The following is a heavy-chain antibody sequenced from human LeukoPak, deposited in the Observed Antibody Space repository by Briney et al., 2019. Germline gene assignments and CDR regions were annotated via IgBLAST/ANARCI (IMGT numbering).Heavy chain of an antibody. V-gene: IGHV4-59*01. CDR2: IHYSGST. CDR3: ARVVDYSSLFLYYFDY. Sequence: SETLSLTCTVSGGSINNYYWTWIRQPPGKGLEWIGYIHYSGSTNYNPSLMSRVAISVDTSKNQFSLKLSSVTAADTAVYNCARVVDYSSLFLYYFDYWGQGTLVTVSS. D-gene: IGHD2-2*01. J-gene: IGHJ4*02. CDR1: GGSINNYY.